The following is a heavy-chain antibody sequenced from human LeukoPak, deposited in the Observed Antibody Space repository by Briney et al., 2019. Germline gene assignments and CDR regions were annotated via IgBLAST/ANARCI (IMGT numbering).Heavy chain of an antibody. CDR2: IYFSGST. J-gene: IGHJ4*02. CDR3: ARNQGSYGVVFDY. Sequence: WVRQPPGKGLEWIGSIYFSGSTYYNPSLKNRVTISVDTSKNQFSLKLSFVTAADTAVYYCARNQGSYGVVFDYWGQGTLVTVSS. V-gene: IGHV4-39*01. D-gene: IGHD4-17*01.